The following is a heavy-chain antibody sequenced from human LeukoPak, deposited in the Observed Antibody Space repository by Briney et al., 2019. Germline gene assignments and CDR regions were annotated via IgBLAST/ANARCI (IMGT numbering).Heavy chain of an antibody. CDR3: ARELTTYYYDSSGYATGAFDY. CDR1: GGSISSHY. D-gene: IGHD3-22*01. V-gene: IGHV4-59*11. Sequence: SETLSLTCTVSGGSISSHYWSWIRRPPGKGLEWIGYIYYSGSTNYNPSLKSRVTISVDTSKNQFSLKLSSVTAADTAVYYCARELTTYYYDSSGYATGAFDYWGQGTLVTVSS. J-gene: IGHJ4*02. CDR2: IYYSGST.